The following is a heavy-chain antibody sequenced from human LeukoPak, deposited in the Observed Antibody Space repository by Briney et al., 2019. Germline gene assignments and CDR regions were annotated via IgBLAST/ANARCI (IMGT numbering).Heavy chain of an antibody. V-gene: IGHV4-59*01. CDR3: ARESIAARKGFDY. D-gene: IGHD6-6*01. CDR1: GGSISSYY. CDR2: IYYSGST. Sequence: SETLSLTCTVSGGSISSYYWSWIRQPPGKGLEWIGYIYYSGSTNYNPSLKSRVTISVDTSKNQFSLKLSSVTAADTAVYYCARESIAARKGFDYWGQGTLVTVSS. J-gene: IGHJ4*02.